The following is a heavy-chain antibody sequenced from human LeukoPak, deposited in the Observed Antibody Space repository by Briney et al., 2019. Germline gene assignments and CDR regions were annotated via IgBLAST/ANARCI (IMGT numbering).Heavy chain of an antibody. V-gene: IGHV4-34*01. CDR1: GGSFSGYY. Sequence: SETLSLTCAVYGGSFSGYYWSWIRQPPGKGLEWIGEINHSGSTNYNPSLKSRVTISVDTSKNQFSLKLSSVTAADTAVYYCARGWPPLYYSSSSNWFDPWGQGTLVTVSS. CDR3: ARGWPPLYYSSSSNWFDP. D-gene: IGHD6-6*01. CDR2: INHSGST. J-gene: IGHJ5*02.